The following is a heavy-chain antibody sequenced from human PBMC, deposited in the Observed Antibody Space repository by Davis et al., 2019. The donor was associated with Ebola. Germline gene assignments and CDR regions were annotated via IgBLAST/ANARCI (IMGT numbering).Heavy chain of an antibody. CDR1: GYTFTDFY. J-gene: IGHJ4*02. Sequence: ASVKVSCKASGYTFTDFYIHWVRQAPGQGLEWMGWISGYNGKTDYAQIVQGRVSMTVDTSTSTAYMELRSLRSDDTGLYFCARADPGDPEDYWGQGTVVTVSS. CDR3: ARADPGDPEDY. CDR2: ISGYNGKT. V-gene: IGHV1-18*01.